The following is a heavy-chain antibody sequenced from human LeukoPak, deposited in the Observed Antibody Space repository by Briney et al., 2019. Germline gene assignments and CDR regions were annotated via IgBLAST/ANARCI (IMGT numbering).Heavy chain of an antibody. CDR1: GYTFTTHD. CDR2: MTPNSGNT. D-gene: IGHD4-23*01. V-gene: IGHV1-8*01. Sequence: ASVKVSCTASGYTFTTHDINWVRQATGQGLEWVGWMTPNSGNTVYAQKFQGRVTITRDSSLSTAYMELCSLSSEDTAVYYCARGVGGNGWFFDLWGRGTLVTVSS. J-gene: IGHJ2*01. CDR3: ARGVGGNGWFFDL.